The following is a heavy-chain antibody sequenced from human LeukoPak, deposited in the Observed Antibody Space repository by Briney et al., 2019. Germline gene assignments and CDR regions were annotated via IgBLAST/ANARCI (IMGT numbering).Heavy chain of an antibody. CDR2: ISGSGDNM. V-gene: IGHV3-21*01. J-gene: IGHJ4*02. Sequence: GGSLRLSCLASKFTFNNYAMTWVRQAPGKGLEWVSSISGSGDNMDYADSVKGRFTISRDNARNSLYLQMHSLRVEDTAVYYCARDGYSGSYGSPQDYWGQGTLVTVSS. CDR3: ARDGYSGSYGSPQDY. CDR1: KFTFNNYA. D-gene: IGHD1-26*01.